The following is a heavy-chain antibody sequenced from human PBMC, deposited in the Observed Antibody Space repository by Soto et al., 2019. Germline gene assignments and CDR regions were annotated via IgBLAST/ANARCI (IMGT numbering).Heavy chain of an antibody. CDR1: GYTFTSYA. V-gene: IGHV1-3*05. CDR3: ASSYSGYDYRYYYGMDV. D-gene: IGHD5-12*01. CDR2: INAGNGNT. Sequence: QVQLVQSGAEEKKPGASVKVSCKASGYTFTSYAMHWVRQAPGQRLEWMGWINAGNGNTKYSQKFQGRVTITRDTYASTAYMELSSLRSEDTAVYYCASSYSGYDYRYYYGMDVWGQGTTVTVSS. J-gene: IGHJ6*02.